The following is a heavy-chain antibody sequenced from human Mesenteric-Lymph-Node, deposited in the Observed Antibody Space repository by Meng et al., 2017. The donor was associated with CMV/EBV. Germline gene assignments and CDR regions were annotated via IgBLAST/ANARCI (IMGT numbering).Heavy chain of an antibody. J-gene: IGHJ4*02. CDR1: GLTFSSDY. CDR2: IYSDDDT. V-gene: IGHV3-66*02. CDR3: ARAPTITTNFDS. Sequence: GESLKISCTTSGLTFSSDYFSWVRQTPGQGLEWVPIIYSDDDTKYADSVRGRFTISRDNSRNAVYLQMNSLRPQDTAVYFCARAPTITTNFDSWGQGTLVTVSS. D-gene: IGHD4-17*01.